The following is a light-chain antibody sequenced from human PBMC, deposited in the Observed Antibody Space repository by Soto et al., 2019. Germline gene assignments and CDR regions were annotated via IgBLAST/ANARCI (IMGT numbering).Light chain of an antibody. V-gene: IGLV4-69*01. Sequence: QPVLTQSPSASASLGASVKLTCTLSSGHNSYAIAWHQQQPEEGPRYLMKLNSDGSHSKGDGIPDRFSGSSSGAERYLTISSLQSEDEADYYCQTWGTGIQVFGTGTKLTVL. CDR1: SGHNSYA. J-gene: IGLJ1*01. CDR2: LNSDGSH. CDR3: QTWGTGIQV.